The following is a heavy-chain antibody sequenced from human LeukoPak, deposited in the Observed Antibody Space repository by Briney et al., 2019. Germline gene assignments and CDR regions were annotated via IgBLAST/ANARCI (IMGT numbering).Heavy chain of an antibody. CDR2: FDPEEDKI. J-gene: IGHJ5*02. CDR3: AIFGGNPLNWFSP. Sequence: GASVKVSCKVSGYTFSELSIHWVRQAPGKGLEWMGGFDPEEDKIVHPQKFQGRVIMTEDTSTDTAYMELSSLRSEDTAVYYCAIFGGNPLNWFSPWGQGTLVIVPS. CDR1: GYTFSELS. V-gene: IGHV1-24*01. D-gene: IGHD4-23*01.